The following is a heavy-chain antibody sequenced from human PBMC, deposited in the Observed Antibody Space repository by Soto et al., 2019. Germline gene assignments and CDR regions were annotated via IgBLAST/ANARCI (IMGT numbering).Heavy chain of an antibody. Sequence: SETLSLTCTVSGGSISSSSYYWGWIRQPPGKGLEWIGSIYYSGSTYYNPSLKSPFTISVDTSKNQFSLKLSSVTAADTAVYYCARREGDIVVVPAAAMDVWGKGTTVTVSS. CDR3: ARREGDIVVVPAAAMDV. V-gene: IGHV4-39*01. J-gene: IGHJ6*03. CDR2: IYYSGST. D-gene: IGHD2-2*01. CDR1: GGSISSSSYY.